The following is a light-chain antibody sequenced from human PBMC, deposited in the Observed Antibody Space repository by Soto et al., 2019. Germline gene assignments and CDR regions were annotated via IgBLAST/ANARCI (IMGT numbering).Light chain of an antibody. CDR3: QQYGSSRLT. CDR2: GAS. J-gene: IGKJ4*01. CDR1: QSVSSSY. V-gene: IGKV3-20*01. Sequence: EIVLTQSPGTLSLSPGXRATLSCRASQSVSSSYLAWYQQKPGQAPRLLIYGASSRATGIPDRFSGSGSGTDFTLTISRLEPEDFAVYYCQQYGSSRLTFGGGTKVESK.